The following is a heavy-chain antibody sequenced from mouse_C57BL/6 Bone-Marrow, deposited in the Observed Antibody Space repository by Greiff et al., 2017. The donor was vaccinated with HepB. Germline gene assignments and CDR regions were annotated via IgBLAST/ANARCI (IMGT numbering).Heavy chain of an antibody. D-gene: IGHD4-1*01. CDR1: GYTFTSYG. CDR3: ARPGLGLAWFAY. V-gene: IGHV1-81*01. CDR2: IYPRSGNT. Sequence: VQLVESGAELARPGASVKLSCKASGYTFTSYGISWVKQRTGQGLEWIGEIYPRSGNTYYNEKFKGKATLTADKSSSTAYMELRSLTSEDSAVYFCARPGLGLAWFAYWGQGTLVTVSA. J-gene: IGHJ3*01.